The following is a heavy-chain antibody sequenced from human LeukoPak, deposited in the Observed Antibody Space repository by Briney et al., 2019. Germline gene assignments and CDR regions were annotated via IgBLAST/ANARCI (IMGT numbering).Heavy chain of an antibody. V-gene: IGHV4-34*01. CDR1: GWSFSGYY. CDR3: ASCSIAARPFRAGAFDL. D-gene: IGHD6-6*01. Sequence: PSETLSLTCAAYGWSFSGYYWSWIRQPPGKGLEWIWEINHSGSTNYNPSLKSRVTISVDTSKNQFSLKLSSVTAADTAVYYCASCSIAARPFRAGAFDLWAQGTMVPVSS. J-gene: IGHJ3*01. CDR2: INHSGST.